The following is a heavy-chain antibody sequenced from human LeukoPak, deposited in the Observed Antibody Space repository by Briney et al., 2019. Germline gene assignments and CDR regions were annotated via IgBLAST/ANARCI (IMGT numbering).Heavy chain of an antibody. Sequence: PGGSLRLSCAASGFAVSTNYLSWVRPAPGKGLEVLSDTYSDGITYYTDPVKGRFTISRDNSKNPLYLQVNSLRPEDTAVYYCARDQRSESYYPWGWFDPWGQGTLVTVSS. CDR3: ARDQRSESYYPWGWFDP. J-gene: IGHJ5*02. V-gene: IGHV3-66*02. CDR2: TYSDGIT. CDR1: GFAVSTNY. D-gene: IGHD1-26*01.